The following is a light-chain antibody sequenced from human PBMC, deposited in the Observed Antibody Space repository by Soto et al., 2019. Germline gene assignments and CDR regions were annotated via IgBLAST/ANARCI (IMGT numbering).Light chain of an antibody. V-gene: IGKV3-15*01. Sequence: EIVLTQSPATLSVSPGERATLSCRASQSVSSNLAWYQQKPGQAPRLLIYGASTRATGIPTRFSGSGSGTEFTLTISSLQSEDFAVYYCQQYNNWPQTFGQGTTLEIK. CDR3: QQYNNWPQT. CDR2: GAS. J-gene: IGKJ2*01. CDR1: QSVSSN.